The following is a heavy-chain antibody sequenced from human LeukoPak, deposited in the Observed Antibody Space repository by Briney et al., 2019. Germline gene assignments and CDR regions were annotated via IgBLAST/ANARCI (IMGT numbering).Heavy chain of an antibody. V-gene: IGHV1-69*06. CDR1: GGTFSSYA. CDR2: IIPIFGTV. J-gene: IGHJ4*02. CDR3: ATLPSGMTTVTTGSDY. D-gene: IGHD4-17*01. Sequence: ASVKVSCKASGGTFSSYAISWVRLAPGQGLEWMGGIIPIFGTVNYAQKFQGRVTITADKSTSTAYMELSSLRSEDTAVYYCATLPSGMTTVTTGSDYWGQGTLVTVSS.